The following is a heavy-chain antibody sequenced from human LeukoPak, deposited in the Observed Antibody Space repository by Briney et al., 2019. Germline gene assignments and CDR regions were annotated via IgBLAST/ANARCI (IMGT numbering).Heavy chain of an antibody. CDR3: ARAPGGLDI. D-gene: IGHD1-14*01. V-gene: IGHV1-69*04. CDR1: GIDFSSSA. J-gene: IGHJ3*02. Sequence: GASVEVSCKASGIDFSSSAISWVRQAPGQGLEWMGRIIVSLGIPKYAQKFQGRVTITADKSTDTAYMELSSLRSEDTAVYYCARAPGGLDIWGQGTTITVSS. CDR2: IIVSLGIP.